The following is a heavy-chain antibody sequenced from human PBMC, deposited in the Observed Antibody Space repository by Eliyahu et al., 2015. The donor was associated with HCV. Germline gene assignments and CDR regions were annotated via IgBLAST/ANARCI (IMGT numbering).Heavy chain of an antibody. J-gene: IGHJ4*02. V-gene: IGHV4-39*01. CDR1: GDSISVDHF. Sequence: QLQLQESGPGLVKPSETLSLTCTVSGDSISVDHFWGWIRQPPGKGREYIGSILYTGNTHYNPALRSRVIISVDTSKNQFSLNLSSVTAADTAVYYCARLGLGSSWFYWGQGTLVTVSS. D-gene: IGHD6-13*01. CDR3: ARLGLGSSWFY. CDR2: ILYTGNT.